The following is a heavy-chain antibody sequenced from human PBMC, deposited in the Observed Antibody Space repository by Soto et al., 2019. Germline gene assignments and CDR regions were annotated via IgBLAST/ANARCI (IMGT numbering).Heavy chain of an antibody. CDR1: GGTFSSYA. D-gene: IGHD3-3*01. J-gene: IGHJ4*02. Sequence: SVKVSCKASGGTFSSYAISWVRQAPGQGLEWMGGVIPIFGTANYAQKFQGRVTMTTDTSTSTAYMELRSLRSDDTAVYYCATNYDFWSGYYTGYFDYWGQGTLVTVSS. V-gene: IGHV1-69*05. CDR2: VIPIFGTA. CDR3: ATNYDFWSGYYTGYFDY.